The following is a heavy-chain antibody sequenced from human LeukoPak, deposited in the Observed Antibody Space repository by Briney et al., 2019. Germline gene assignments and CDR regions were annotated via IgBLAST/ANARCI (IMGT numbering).Heavy chain of an antibody. CDR3: ADQRYFASVGGYFDY. D-gene: IGHD3-9*01. Sequence: PSETLSLTCTVAGGSISSYYWSWIRQPPGKGLEWIGYIYYSGSTNYNPSLKSRVTISVDTSKNQFSLKLSSVTAADTAVYYCADQRYFASVGGYFDYSGQGTLVTVSS. CDR1: GGSISSYY. J-gene: IGHJ4*02. V-gene: IGHV4-59*12. CDR2: IYYSGST.